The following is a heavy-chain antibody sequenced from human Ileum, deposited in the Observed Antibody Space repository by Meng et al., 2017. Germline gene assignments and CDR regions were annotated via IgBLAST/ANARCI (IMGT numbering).Heavy chain of an antibody. J-gene: IGHJ4*02. CDR2: MRSEAYGGTT. Sequence: SLTLACTVSTLSLAGYAMSWVRQAAGKGLAWVGFMRSEAYGGTTEYSASVKGRFTISRYDSKTIAYLKMNSLRTEDTAVYYCTRVPYSSGWYRLYYFDYWGQGTLVTVSS. CDR1: TLSLAGYA. D-gene: IGHD6-19*01. V-gene: IGHV3-49*04. CDR3: TRVPYSSGWYRLYYFDY.